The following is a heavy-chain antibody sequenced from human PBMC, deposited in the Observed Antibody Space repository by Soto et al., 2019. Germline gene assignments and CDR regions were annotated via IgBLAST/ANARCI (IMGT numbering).Heavy chain of an antibody. Sequence: SQTLSLTCTVSGGSISSSSYYWGWIRQPPGKGLEWIGSIYYSGSTYYNPSLKSRVTISVDTSKNQFSLKLSSVTAADTAVYYCARARYEVEWLRVPYYYYYMDVWGKGTTVTVSS. D-gene: IGHD5-12*01. V-gene: IGHV4-39*01. CDR2: IYYSGST. J-gene: IGHJ6*03. CDR1: GGSISSSSYY. CDR3: ARARYEVEWLRVPYYYYYMDV.